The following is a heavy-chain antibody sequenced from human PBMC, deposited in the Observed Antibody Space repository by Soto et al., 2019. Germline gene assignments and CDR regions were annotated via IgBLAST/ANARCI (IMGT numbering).Heavy chain of an antibody. CDR1: GGSISSYY. CDR3: ARLPDYSNYYYYGMDV. J-gene: IGHJ6*02. CDR2: IYYSGST. V-gene: IGHV4-59*08. D-gene: IGHD4-4*01. Sequence: PSETLSLTCTVSGGSISSYYWSWIRQPPGKGLEWIGYIYYSGSTNYNPSLKSRVTISVDTSKNQFSLKLSSVTAADTAVYYCARLPDYSNYYYYGMDVWGQGTTVTVSS.